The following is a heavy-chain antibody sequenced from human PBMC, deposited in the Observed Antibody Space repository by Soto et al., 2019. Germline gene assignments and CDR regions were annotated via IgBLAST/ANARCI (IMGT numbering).Heavy chain of an antibody. V-gene: IGHV1-18*01. CDR2: ISAYNGNT. CDR3: ARDKRLAVAGLYYYYYYYMDV. Sequence: QVRLVQSGAEVKKPGASVKVSCKASGYTFTSYGISWVRQAPGQGLEWMGWISAYNGNTNYAQKLQGRVTMTTDTSTSTAYMELRSLRSDDTAVYYCARDKRLAVAGLYYYYYYYMDVWGKGTTVTVSS. D-gene: IGHD6-19*01. J-gene: IGHJ6*03. CDR1: GYTFTSYG.